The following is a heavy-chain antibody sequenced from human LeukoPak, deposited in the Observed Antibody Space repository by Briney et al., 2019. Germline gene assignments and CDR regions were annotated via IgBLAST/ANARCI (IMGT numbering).Heavy chain of an antibody. CDR1: GYTFTGYY. Sequence: GASVKVSCKASGYTFTGYYMHWVRQAPGQGLEWMGWISAYNGNTNYAQKLQGRVTMTTDTSTSTAYMELRSLRSDDTAVYYCARYCSSTSCYTGNWFDPWGQGTLVTVSS. CDR2: ISAYNGNT. V-gene: IGHV1-18*04. CDR3: ARYCSSTSCYTGNWFDP. J-gene: IGHJ5*02. D-gene: IGHD2-2*02.